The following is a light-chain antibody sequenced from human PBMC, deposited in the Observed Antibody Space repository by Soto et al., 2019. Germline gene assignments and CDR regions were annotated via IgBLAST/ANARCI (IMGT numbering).Light chain of an antibody. J-gene: IGKJ4*01. V-gene: IGKV3-20*01. CDR3: QQYDNSPLT. CDR2: GAS. CDR1: QSVSSSF. Sequence: EIVLTQSPGTLSLSPGERATLSCRASQSVSSSFLAWYQQKPGQAPRLLIYGASSRATGIPDRFSGSGSGTDFTLTISRLEPEEFAVYYCQQYDNSPLTFGGGTKVEIK.